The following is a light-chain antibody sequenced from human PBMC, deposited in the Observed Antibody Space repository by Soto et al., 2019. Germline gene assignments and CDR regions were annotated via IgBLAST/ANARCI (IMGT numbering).Light chain of an antibody. V-gene: IGLV2-14*01. CDR2: EVS. J-gene: IGLJ2*01. Sequence: QSALTQPASVSGSPGQSITISCTGTSSDVGGYNYVSWYQQHPGKAPKLLIYEVSYRPSGVSSRFSGSKSGNTASLTISGLQAEDEADYYCSSYTYGSTLVFGGGTKLTVL. CDR1: SSDVGGYNY. CDR3: SSYTYGSTLV.